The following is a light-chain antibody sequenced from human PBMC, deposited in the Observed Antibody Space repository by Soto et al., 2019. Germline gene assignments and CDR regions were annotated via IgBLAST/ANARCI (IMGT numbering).Light chain of an antibody. CDR2: DVS. Sequence: QSALTQPPSASGSPGQSVTISCTGTSSDVGGYNYVSWYQQHPGKAPKLMICDVSKRPSGVPDRFSGSKSGNTASLTVSGLQAEDEADYYCSSYACSNNLVFGGGTKLTVL. J-gene: IGLJ2*01. CDR1: SSDVGGYNY. CDR3: SSYACSNNLV. V-gene: IGLV2-8*01.